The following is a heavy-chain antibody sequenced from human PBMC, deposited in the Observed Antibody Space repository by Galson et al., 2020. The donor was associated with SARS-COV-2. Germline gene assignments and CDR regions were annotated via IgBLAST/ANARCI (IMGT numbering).Heavy chain of an antibody. CDR1: GFTFSDYY. J-gene: IGHJ6*02. V-gene: IGHV3-11*01. Sequence: GGSLRLSCAASGFTFSDYYMRWIRQAPGKGLEWVSYISSSGSTIYYADSVKGRFTISRDNAKNSLYLQMNSLRAEDTAVYYCARDYGSMVRGQTDYYYYGMDVWGQGTTVTVSS. D-gene: IGHD3-10*01. CDR2: ISSSGSTI. CDR3: ARDYGSMVRGQTDYYYYGMDV.